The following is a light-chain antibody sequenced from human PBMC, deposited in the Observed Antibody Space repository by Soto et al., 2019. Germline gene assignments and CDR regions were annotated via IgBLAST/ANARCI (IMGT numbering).Light chain of an antibody. CDR3: QQYHRYSWT. CDR1: QNIDRY. V-gene: IGKV1-39*01. Sequence: DIQLTQSPSSLSASVGGRVTITCRASQNIDRYIHWYQQKPGNAPRLLIYAASSLASGVPSRFSGGGSGTDFTLAISNLQPEDFATYYCQQYHRYSWTFGQGTKVDIK. J-gene: IGKJ1*01. CDR2: AAS.